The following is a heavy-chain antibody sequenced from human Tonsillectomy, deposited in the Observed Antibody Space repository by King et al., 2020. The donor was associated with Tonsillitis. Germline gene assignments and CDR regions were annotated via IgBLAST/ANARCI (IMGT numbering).Heavy chain of an antibody. J-gene: IGHJ4*02. CDR3: ATEGGRSGSGY. V-gene: IGHV3-7*01. CDR2: IKEDGSDK. Sequence: VQLVESGGGLVQPGGSLRLSCAVSGFTFSRYWMSWVRQAPGKGLEWVANIKEDGSDKHYVDSVKGRFTISRDNAKNSLFVQMNSLRAEDTAVYYCATEGGRSGSGYWGQGTLVTVSS. CDR1: GFTFSRYW. D-gene: IGHD3-10*01.